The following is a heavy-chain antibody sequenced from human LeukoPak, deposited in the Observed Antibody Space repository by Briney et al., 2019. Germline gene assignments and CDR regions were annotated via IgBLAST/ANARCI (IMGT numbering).Heavy chain of an antibody. D-gene: IGHD1-26*01. CDR1: GYTFTGYY. Sequence: ASVKVSCKASGYTFTGYYMHWVRQAPGQGLEWMGWINPNSGDTNYAQKFQGRVTMTRDTSISTAYMELSRLRSDDTAVYYCARFTVGATSLDYWGQGTLVTVSS. CDR2: INPNSGDT. J-gene: IGHJ4*02. CDR3: ARFTVGATSLDY. V-gene: IGHV1-2*02.